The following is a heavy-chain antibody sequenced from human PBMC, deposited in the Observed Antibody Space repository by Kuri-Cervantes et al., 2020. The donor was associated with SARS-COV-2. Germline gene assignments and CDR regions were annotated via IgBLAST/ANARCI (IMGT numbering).Heavy chain of an antibody. CDR1: GGSISSYY. Sequence: GSLRLSCTVSGGSISSYYWSWIRQPAGKGLEWIGRIYTSGSTNYNPSLKSRVTMSVDTSKNQFSLKLSSVTAADTAVYYCAREGLVTAYYYYMDVWGKGTTITVSS. D-gene: IGHD5-18*01. J-gene: IGHJ6*03. CDR3: AREGLVTAYYYYMDV. CDR2: IYTSGST. V-gene: IGHV4-4*07.